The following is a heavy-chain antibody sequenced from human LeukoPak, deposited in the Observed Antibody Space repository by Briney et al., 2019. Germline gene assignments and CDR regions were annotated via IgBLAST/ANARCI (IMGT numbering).Heavy chain of an antibody. CDR3: VAMSTNHYHYGMDV. CDR2: IYFSGKT. CDR1: GGSINTGDYY. J-gene: IGHJ6*02. Sequence: SETLSLTCTVSGGSINTGDYYWSWIRQSPGKGLQWIGNIYFSGKTYNNPSLKSRVSMSLDTSKNQFSLKLSSVTAADTAVYYCVAMSTNHYHYGMDVWGQGTTVTVSS. V-gene: IGHV4-30-4*01. D-gene: IGHD2-2*01.